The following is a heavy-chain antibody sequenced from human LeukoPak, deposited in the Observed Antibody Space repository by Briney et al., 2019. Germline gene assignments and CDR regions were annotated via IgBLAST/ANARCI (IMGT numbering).Heavy chain of an antibody. CDR1: GGTFSSYA. J-gene: IGHJ5*02. D-gene: IGHD3-9*01. V-gene: IGHV1-69*05. Sequence: GASVKVSCKASGGTFSSYAISWVRQAPGQGLEWMRGIIPIFGTANYAQKFQGRVTITTDESTSTAYMELSSLRSEDTAVYYCARGAQLRYFDWLLFAWGQGTLVTVSS. CDR3: ARGAQLRYFDWLLFA. CDR2: IIPIFGTA.